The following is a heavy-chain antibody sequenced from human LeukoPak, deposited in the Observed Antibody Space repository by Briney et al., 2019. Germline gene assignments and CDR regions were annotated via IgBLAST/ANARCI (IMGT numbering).Heavy chain of an antibody. J-gene: IGHJ4*02. Sequence: ASVKVSCKASGYTFTGYYMHWVRQAPGKGLEWMGWINPNSGGTNYAQKFQGRVTMTRDTSISTAYMELSRLRSDDTAVYYCARVPQLVPPMWGQGTLVTVSS. CDR1: GYTFTGYY. CDR3: ARVPQLVPPM. D-gene: IGHD6-6*01. CDR2: INPNSGGT. V-gene: IGHV1-2*02.